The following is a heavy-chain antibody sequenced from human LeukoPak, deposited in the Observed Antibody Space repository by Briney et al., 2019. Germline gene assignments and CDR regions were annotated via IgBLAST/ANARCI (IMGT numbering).Heavy chain of an antibody. V-gene: IGHV3-64*01. CDR2: ISSNGGST. J-gene: IGHJ4*02. CDR1: GSTFSSYA. Sequence: GGPLRLSCAASGSTFSSYAMHWVRQAPGKGLEYVSAISSNGGSTYYANSVKGRFTISRDNSKNTLYLQMGSLRAEDMAVYCCARVMNYYDSSGYSLDYWGQGTLVTVSS. D-gene: IGHD3-22*01. CDR3: ARVMNYYDSSGYSLDY.